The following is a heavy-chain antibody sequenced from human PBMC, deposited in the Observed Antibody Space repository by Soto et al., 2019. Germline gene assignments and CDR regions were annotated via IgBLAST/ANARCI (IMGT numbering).Heavy chain of an antibody. CDR3: AGDRRGYDFWSGPYGMDV. Sequence: LSLTCTVSGGSISSYFWSWSRQPPGKGLEWIGYIYYSGSTNYNPSLKSRVTISVDTSKNQFSLKLSSVTAADTAVYYCAGDRRGYDFWSGPYGMDVWGQGTTVTVSS. V-gene: IGHV4-59*01. CDR2: IYYSGST. CDR1: GGSISSYF. J-gene: IGHJ6*02. D-gene: IGHD3-3*01.